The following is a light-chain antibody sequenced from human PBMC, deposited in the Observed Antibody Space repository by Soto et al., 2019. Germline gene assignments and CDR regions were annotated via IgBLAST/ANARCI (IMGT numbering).Light chain of an antibody. CDR3: QQYGGSPGT. CDR2: GAS. J-gene: IGKJ1*01. V-gene: IGKV3-20*01. Sequence: IVLTQSPGTLSLSPWERATLSCRASQSVSGSYLAWYQQKPGQAPRLLIYGASSRATGIPDRFSDSGSGTDFTLTITRLEPEDFAMYYCQQYGGSPGTFGQGTKVDIK. CDR1: QSVSGSY.